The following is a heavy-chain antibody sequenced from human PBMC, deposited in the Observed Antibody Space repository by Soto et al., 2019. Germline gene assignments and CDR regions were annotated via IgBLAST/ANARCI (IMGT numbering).Heavy chain of an antibody. CDR1: GFTFDDYA. CDR2: ISWNSGSI. D-gene: IGHD3-3*01. V-gene: IGHV3-9*01. Sequence: EVQLVESGGGLVQPGRSLRLSCAASGFTFDDYAMHWVRQAPGKGLEWVSGISWNSGSIGYADSVKGRFTISRDNAKNSLYLQMNSLRAEDTALYYCAKDIDYDFWSGYFGLDYWGQGTLLTVSS. J-gene: IGHJ4*02. CDR3: AKDIDYDFWSGYFGLDY.